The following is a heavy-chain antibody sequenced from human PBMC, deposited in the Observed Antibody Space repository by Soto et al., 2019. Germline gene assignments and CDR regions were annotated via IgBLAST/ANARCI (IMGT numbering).Heavy chain of an antibody. J-gene: IGHJ4*02. CDR3: VHLLNGGRFNS. D-gene: IGHD3-16*01. V-gene: IGHV2-5*02. CDR2: ISWDDEK. CDR1: GFSLSSSGVG. Sequence: QITLKESGPSLVKPTETLTLTCAVSGFSLSSSGVGVSWIRQPPGMPLEWLALISWDDEKYTSPPLKSRLTSTKDSPQNPVALLMTNQEPVDTTTYFSVHLLNGGRFNSWGQVTLVTPSS.